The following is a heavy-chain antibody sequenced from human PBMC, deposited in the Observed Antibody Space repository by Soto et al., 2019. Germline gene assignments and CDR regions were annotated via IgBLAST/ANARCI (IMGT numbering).Heavy chain of an antibody. CDR2: INSDASHT. V-gene: IGHV3-74*01. CDR3: TRGPRPSSVGTGAF. Sequence: GGSLRLSCAASGFSFSTYWMHWIRQVPGKGLEWVSRINSDASHTYYADSVKGRFTISRDNAKNTLYLEMHVLRADDTAVYYCTRGPRPSSVGTGAFWGQGTPVTVSS. CDR1: GFSFSTYW. J-gene: IGHJ4*02. D-gene: IGHD3-10*01.